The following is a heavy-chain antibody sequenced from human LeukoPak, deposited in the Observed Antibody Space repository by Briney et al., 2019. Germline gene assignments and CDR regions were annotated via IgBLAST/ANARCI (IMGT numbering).Heavy chain of an antibody. D-gene: IGHD6-13*01. CDR3: ARDGATGYSSSWYLY. CDR1: GFTFSSYI. Sequence: GGSLRLSCAASGFTFSSYIMNWVRQAPGKGLEWVSSISSRSSYIYYADSVKGRFTISRDNAKNSLYLQMNSLRAEDTAVYYCARDGATGYSSSWYLYWGQGTLVTVSS. CDR2: ISSRSSYI. V-gene: IGHV3-21*01. J-gene: IGHJ4*02.